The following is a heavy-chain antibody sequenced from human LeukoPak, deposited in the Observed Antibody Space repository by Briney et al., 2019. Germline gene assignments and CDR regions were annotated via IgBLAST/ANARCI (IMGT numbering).Heavy chain of an antibody. J-gene: IGHJ5*02. CDR2: FYTSGST. Sequence: PSETLSLTCTVSGGSITNYYWSWIRQPAGKGLEWIGRFYTSGSTIYNPSLKSRVTISVDTSKNQFPLKLTSVTAADTAVYYCARQGYCGGSTCYSSWFDPWGQGTLVTVSS. V-gene: IGHV4-4*07. CDR1: GGSITNYY. CDR3: ARQGYCGGSTCYSSWFDP. D-gene: IGHD2-15*01.